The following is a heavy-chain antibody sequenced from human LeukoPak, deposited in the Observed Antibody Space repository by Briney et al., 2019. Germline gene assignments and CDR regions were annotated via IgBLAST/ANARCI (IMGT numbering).Heavy chain of an antibody. CDR1: GYTFTGYY. D-gene: IGHD5-18*01. J-gene: IGHJ4*02. V-gene: IGHV1-2*04. Sequence: GASVKVSCKASGYTFTGYYMHWVRQAPGQGLEWMGWINPNSGGTNYAQKFQGWVTMTRDTSISTAYMELSRLRSDDTAVYYCARSELWSLLTSYYFDYWGQGTLVTVSS. CDR2: INPNSGGT. CDR3: ARSELWSLLTSYYFDY.